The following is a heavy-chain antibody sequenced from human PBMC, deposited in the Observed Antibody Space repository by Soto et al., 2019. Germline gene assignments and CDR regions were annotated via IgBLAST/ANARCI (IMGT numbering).Heavy chain of an antibody. J-gene: IGHJ4*02. V-gene: IGHV3-23*01. CDR3: AKDYPGYCTNGVCFDY. CDR2: ISGSGGST. D-gene: IGHD2-8*01. CDR1: GFTFSSYA. Sequence: EVQLLESGGGLVQPGGSLRLSCAASGFTFSSYAMSWVRQAPGKGLEWVSAISGSGGSTYYADSVKGRFTISRDNSKTTLYLQMNSLRAEDTAVYYCAKDYPGYCTNGVCFDYWGQGTLVTVSS.